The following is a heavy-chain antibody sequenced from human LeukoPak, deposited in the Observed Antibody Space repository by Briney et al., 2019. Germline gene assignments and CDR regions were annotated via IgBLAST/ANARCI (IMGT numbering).Heavy chain of an antibody. CDR2: IKQDGSEK. Sequence: GGSLRLSCVASGFTFSSRDWMTWVRQAPGKGLEWVANIKQDGSEKNYVDSVKGRFTISRDGSKNTLYLQMNSLRVDDTVVYYCARGLFLSGYLDAFDIWGQGTVVTVSS. CDR3: ARGLFLSGYLDAFDI. D-gene: IGHD3-22*01. CDR1: GFTFSSRDW. J-gene: IGHJ3*02. V-gene: IGHV3-7*03.